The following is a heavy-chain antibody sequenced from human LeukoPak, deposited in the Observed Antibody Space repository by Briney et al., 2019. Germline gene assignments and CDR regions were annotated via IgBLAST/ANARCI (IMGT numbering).Heavy chain of an antibody. V-gene: IGHV4-59*01. Sequence: SETLSLTCTVSGGSISSYYWSWIRQPPGKGLEWIGYIYYSGSTNYNPSLKSRVTISVDTSKNQFSLKLSSVTAADTAVYYCARARLTSWYFDLWGRGTLVTVSS. CDR2: IYYSGST. CDR3: ARARLTSWYFDL. J-gene: IGHJ2*01. CDR1: GGSISSYY.